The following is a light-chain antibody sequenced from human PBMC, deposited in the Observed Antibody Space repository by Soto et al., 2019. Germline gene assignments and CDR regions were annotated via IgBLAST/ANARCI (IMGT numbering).Light chain of an antibody. CDR2: DDD. V-gene: IGLV1-51*01. J-gene: IGLJ1*01. Sequence: QSVLTQPPSASGTPGQRVAISCSGSSSNIGSNTVNWYQQFPETAPKLLIYDDDKRPSGIPDRFSGSKSGTSATLGITGFQTGDEADYYCGSWDSSLSAYVFGTGTKLTVL. CDR1: SSNIGSNT. CDR3: GSWDSSLSAYV.